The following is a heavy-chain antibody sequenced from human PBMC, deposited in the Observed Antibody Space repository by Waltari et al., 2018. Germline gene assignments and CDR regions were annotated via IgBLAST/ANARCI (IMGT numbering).Heavy chain of an antibody. CDR1: GYTLTSFD. J-gene: IGHJ4*02. V-gene: IGHV1-8*01. D-gene: IGHD3-3*01. CDR2: MNTKRDDT. CDR3: ARGSPTGIFGAEPPRY. Sequence: QVQLVQSGAEVKKPGASVKVSCKASGYTLTSFDINWVRQATGQGLEWRGWMNTKRDDTGKALKFQGRVTMTRNSSINTAYMELGSLTSDDTAVYYCARGSPTGIFGAEPPRYWGQGTLVTVSS.